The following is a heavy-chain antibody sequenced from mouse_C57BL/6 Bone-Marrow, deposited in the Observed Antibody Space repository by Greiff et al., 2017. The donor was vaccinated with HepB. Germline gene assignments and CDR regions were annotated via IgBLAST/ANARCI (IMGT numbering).Heavy chain of an antibody. CDR2: IYPGDGDT. V-gene: IGHV1-82*01. Sequence: VQLQQSGPELVKPGASVKISCKASGYAFSSSWMNWVKQRPGKGLEWIGRIYPGDGDTNYNGKFKGKATLTADKSSSTAYMQLSSLTSEDSAVYFCARSYDGDYWGQGTTRTVSA. CDR3: ARSYDGDY. CDR1: GYAFSSSW. J-gene: IGHJ2*01. D-gene: IGHD2-3*01.